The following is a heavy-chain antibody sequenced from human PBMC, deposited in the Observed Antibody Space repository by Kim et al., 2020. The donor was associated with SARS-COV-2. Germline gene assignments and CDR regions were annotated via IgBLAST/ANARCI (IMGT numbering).Heavy chain of an antibody. V-gene: IGHV4-34*01. J-gene: IGHJ4*02. D-gene: IGHD6-19*01. Sequence: NSNPSPQSRVTISVDTSKNQCSLKLSSVTAAGTAVYYCARPKQHSGWYQFWGQGTLVTVSS. CDR3: ARPKQHSGWYQF.